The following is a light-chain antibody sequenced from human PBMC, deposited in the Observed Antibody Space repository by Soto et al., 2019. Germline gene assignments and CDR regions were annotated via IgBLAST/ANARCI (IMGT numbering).Light chain of an antibody. CDR2: AAS. Sequence: DIQMTQSPSSLSASVGDRVTITCRASQSISSYLNWYQQKPGKAPKLLIYAASSLQSGVPLRFSCSGFGTDFTLTINRLQPEDFATYYCQQSYRTPNTFGPGTKVDIK. J-gene: IGKJ3*01. V-gene: IGKV1-39*01. CDR3: QQSYRTPNT. CDR1: QSISSY.